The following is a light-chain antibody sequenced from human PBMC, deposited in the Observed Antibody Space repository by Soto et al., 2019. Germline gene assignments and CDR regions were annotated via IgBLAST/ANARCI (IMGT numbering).Light chain of an antibody. CDR1: QSLTKY. CDR3: QQRSRWPLTWP. V-gene: IGKV3-11*01. Sequence: EIVLTQSPATLSLSPGERATLSCRASQSLTKYLAWYQQKPGEAPRLLIYDASNRATGIPARFRGSGSGTDFTLAISCLEPEDFAVYYCQQRSRWPLTWPFGQGTKVEIK. CDR2: DAS. J-gene: IGKJ1*01.